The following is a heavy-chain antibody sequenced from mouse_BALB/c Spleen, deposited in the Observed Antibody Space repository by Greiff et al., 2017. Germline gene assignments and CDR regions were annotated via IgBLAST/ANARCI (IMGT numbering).Heavy chain of an antibody. J-gene: IGHJ4*01. CDR2: INPSTGYT. CDR1: GYTFTSYW. V-gene: IGHV1-7*01. CDR3: ARERGNAMDY. Sequence: VQRVESGAELAKPGASVKMSCKASGYTFTSYWMHWVKQRPGQGLEWIGYINPSTGYTEYNQKFKDKATLTADKSSSTAYMQLSSLTSEDSAVYYCARERGNAMDYWGQGTSVTVSS.